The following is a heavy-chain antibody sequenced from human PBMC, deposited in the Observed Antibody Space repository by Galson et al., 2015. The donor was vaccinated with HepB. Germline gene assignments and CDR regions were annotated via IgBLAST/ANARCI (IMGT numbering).Heavy chain of an antibody. D-gene: IGHD3-22*01. J-gene: IGHJ5*02. CDR1: GFTFSGSA. Sequence: SLRLSCAASGFTFSGSAIHWVRQTSGKGLEWVGRIGSKATKYATAYTASVKGRFTISRDDSKNTAFLQMNTLKTGDTAVYYCARLGYLSGYSSAWGQGTLVTVSS. CDR2: IGSKATKYAT. V-gene: IGHV3-73*01. CDR3: ARLGYLSGYSSA.